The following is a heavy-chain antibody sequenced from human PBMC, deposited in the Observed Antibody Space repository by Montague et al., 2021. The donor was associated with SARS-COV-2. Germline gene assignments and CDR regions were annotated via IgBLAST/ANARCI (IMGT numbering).Heavy chain of an antibody. CDR3: ARKGSGGSDLAY. CDR1: GDSISTDNW. Sequence: SETLSLTCVVSGDSISTDNWWTWVRLPQGRGLGGVEEFYLPGTPNYNPPRRSRASMSVDKSWNQFPLRLTSVTAADTAIYYCARKGSGGSDLAYWGQGTLVTVSS. D-gene: IGHD3-10*01. V-gene: IGHV4/OR15-8*01. J-gene: IGHJ4*02. CDR2: FYLPGTP.